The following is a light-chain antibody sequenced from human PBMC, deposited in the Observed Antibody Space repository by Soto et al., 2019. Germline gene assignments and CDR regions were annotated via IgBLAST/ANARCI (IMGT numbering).Light chain of an antibody. Sequence: QSALAQPASVSGSPGQSITISCTGASGYVGTYSLVSWYQQHPGKAPKVVIYEGHKRPSGVPDRFSGSTSVNTASLTISGLKTDDEADYYCCLYVGATTYVFGTGTKLTVL. CDR3: CLYVGATTYV. J-gene: IGLJ1*01. V-gene: IGLV2-23*01. CDR2: EGH. CDR1: SGYVGTYSL.